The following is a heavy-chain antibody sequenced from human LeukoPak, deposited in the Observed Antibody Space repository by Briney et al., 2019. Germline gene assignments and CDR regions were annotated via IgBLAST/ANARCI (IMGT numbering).Heavy chain of an antibody. D-gene: IGHD2-2*01. Sequence: GGSLRLSCAASGFTFSSYAMSWVRQAPGKGLEWVSAISGSGGSTYYADSVKGRFTISRDNSKNTLYLQMNSLRAEDTAVCYCAKAGMIVVVPAASYYFDYWGQGTLVTVSS. J-gene: IGHJ4*02. CDR2: ISGSGGST. CDR3: AKAGMIVVVPAASYYFDY. CDR1: GFTFSSYA. V-gene: IGHV3-23*01.